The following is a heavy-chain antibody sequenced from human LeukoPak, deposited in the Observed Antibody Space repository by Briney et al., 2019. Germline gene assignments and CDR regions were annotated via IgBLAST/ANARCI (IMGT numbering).Heavy chain of an antibody. CDR3: ARVDGAMGSLDY. D-gene: IGHD5-18*01. CDR2: ISSSTYT. Sequence: PGGSLRLSCAASGFTFSDYYMSWIRQAPGKGLEWISYISSSTYTNYADSVKGRFTISRDNAKNSMYLQMNSLRAEDTAVYYCARVDGAMGSLDYWGQGMLVTVSS. J-gene: IGHJ4*02. V-gene: IGHV3-11*06. CDR1: GFTFSDYY.